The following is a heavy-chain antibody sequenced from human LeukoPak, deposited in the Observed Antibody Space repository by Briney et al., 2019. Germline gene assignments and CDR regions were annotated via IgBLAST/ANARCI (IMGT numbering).Heavy chain of an antibody. CDR1: GYTLTELS. V-gene: IGHV1-24*01. CDR2: FDPEDGET. J-gene: IGHJ4*02. CDR3: ATPPGGYGPGSSFDY. D-gene: IGHD3-10*01. Sequence: ASVKVSCKVSGYTLTELSMHWVRQAPGKGLEWMGGFDPEDGETIYAQKFQGRVTMTEDTSTDTAYMELSSLRSEDTAVYYCATPPGGYGPGSSFDYWGQGTLVTVSS.